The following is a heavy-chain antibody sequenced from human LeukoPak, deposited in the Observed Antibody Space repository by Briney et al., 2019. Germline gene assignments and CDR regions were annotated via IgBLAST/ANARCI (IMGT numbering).Heavy chain of an antibody. Sequence: PSETLSLTCIVSGGSISSADYHWGWIRQSPGKGLEWIATVSYTGGTYYNPSLKSRVTISLDTSRNQLSLELTSVTAADTAAYYCAGFSVEMATWTDYWGQGALVTVSS. CDR1: GGSISSADYH. CDR3: AGFSVEMATWTDY. D-gene: IGHD5-24*01. J-gene: IGHJ4*02. CDR2: VSYTGGT. V-gene: IGHV4-39*01.